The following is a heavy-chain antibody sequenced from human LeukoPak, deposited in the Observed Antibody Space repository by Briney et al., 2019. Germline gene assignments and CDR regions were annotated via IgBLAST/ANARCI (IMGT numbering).Heavy chain of an antibody. CDR3: ARGSRVAVAGTGFDY. V-gene: IGHV3-7*01. Sequence: GGSLRLSCAASGFTFSSYWMSWVRQAPGKGLEWVANTKQDGSEKYYVDSVKGRFTISRDNAKNSLYLQMNSLRAEDTAVYYCARGSRVAVAGTGFDYWGQGTLVTVSS. CDR2: TKQDGSEK. J-gene: IGHJ4*02. D-gene: IGHD6-19*01. CDR1: GFTFSSYW.